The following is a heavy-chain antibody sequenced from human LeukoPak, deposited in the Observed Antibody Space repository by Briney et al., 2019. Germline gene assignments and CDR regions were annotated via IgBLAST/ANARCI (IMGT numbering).Heavy chain of an antibody. CDR1: GFTLGTFA. CDR2: IDEDGRST. V-gene: IGHV3-43*02. Sequence: GGSLRLSCAASGFTLGTFAMHCVRQAPGKGLEWVSLIDEDGRSTYYADSVKGRFTISRDNSKNSLYLQMNSLRTEDTALYYCAKWAFYHSLDVWGQGTTVTVSS. D-gene: IGHD1-26*01. CDR3: AKWAFYHSLDV. J-gene: IGHJ6*02.